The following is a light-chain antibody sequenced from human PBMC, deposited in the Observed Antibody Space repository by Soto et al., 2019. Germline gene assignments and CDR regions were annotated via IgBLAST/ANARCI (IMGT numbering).Light chain of an antibody. CDR1: SSDVGAYNY. CDR2: DVS. V-gene: IGLV2-14*01. Sequence: QSALTQSASVSGSPGQSITISCTGTSSDVGAYNYVSWYQQHPGKAPKLIIYDVSNRPSGVSNRFSGSKSGNTASLTISALQAEDEADYYCSSFTSSSTRVFGPGTKLTVL. CDR3: SSFTSSSTRV. J-gene: IGLJ1*01.